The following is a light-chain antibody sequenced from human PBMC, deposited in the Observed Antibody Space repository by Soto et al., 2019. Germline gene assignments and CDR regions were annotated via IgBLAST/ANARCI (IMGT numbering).Light chain of an antibody. CDR2: GAS. Sequence: EIVMTQSPVTLSVSPGERVTLPCRASQSVSSNLAWYQRKPGQTPRILIYGASTRATGIPARFSGSGSGTEFTLTITSLQSEDFAVYYCQQYDQWPVTFGGGTKVAIK. CDR1: QSVSSN. CDR3: QQYDQWPVT. V-gene: IGKV3-15*01. J-gene: IGKJ4*01.